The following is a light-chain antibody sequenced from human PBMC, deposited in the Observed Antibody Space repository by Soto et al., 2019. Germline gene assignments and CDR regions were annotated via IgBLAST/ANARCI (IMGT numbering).Light chain of an antibody. V-gene: IGLV2-14*03. Sequence: QSVLTQPASVSGSPGQSITISCTGTSSDVGGYNYVSWYQHHPGKAPKLMIFDVSNRPLGVSNRFSGSKSGNTASLTIFGLQPEDEADYYCSSYTTSNTRQIVFGTGTKVTVL. CDR1: SSDVGGYNY. CDR3: SSYTTSNTRQIV. J-gene: IGLJ1*01. CDR2: DVS.